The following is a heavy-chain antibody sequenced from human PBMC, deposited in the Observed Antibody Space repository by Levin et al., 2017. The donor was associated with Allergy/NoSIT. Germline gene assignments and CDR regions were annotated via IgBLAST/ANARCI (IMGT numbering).Heavy chain of an antibody. Sequence: PGGSLRLSCAASGFTFSNYAMHWVRQAPGKGLEWVAVISYDGSNKDYADSVKGRFTISRDNSKNTLFLQMNSLRGEDTAVYYCARDSDLYASGSYYPAYWGQGTLVTVSS. J-gene: IGHJ4*02. CDR3: ARDSDLYASGSYYPAY. V-gene: IGHV3-30-3*01. CDR2: ISYDGSNK. CDR1: GFTFSNYA. D-gene: IGHD3-10*01.